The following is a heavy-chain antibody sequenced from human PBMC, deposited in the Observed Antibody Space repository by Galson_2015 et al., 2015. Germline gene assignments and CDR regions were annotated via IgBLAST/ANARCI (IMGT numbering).Heavy chain of an antibody. Sequence: SLRLSCAASGFTFSSYWMSWVRQAPGKGLEWVANIKQDGSEKYYVDSVKGRFTISRDNAKNSLYPQMNSLRAENTAVYYCATCSGGSCYSGPWDYWGQGTLVTVSS. D-gene: IGHD2-15*01. J-gene: IGHJ4*02. CDR1: GFTFSSYW. V-gene: IGHV3-7*03. CDR3: ATCSGGSCYSGPWDY. CDR2: IKQDGSEK.